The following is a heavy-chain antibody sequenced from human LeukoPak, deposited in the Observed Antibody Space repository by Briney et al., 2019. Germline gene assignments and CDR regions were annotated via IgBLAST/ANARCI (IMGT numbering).Heavy chain of an antibody. CDR3: ARLGDGYNLHFDY. Sequence: PSETLSLTCTVSGGSISSSSYSWGWMRQPPGKGLAWIATIYYSGTTYYNPSLKSRVTISVDTSKNQLSLKLSSVTAADTAVYYCARLGDGYNLHFDYWGQGTLVTVSS. J-gene: IGHJ4*02. CDR2: IYYSGTT. D-gene: IGHD5-24*01. V-gene: IGHV4-39*01. CDR1: GGSISSSSYS.